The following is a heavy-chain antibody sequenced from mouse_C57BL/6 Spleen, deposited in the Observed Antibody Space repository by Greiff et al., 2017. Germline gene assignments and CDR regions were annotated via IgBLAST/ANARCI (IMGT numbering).Heavy chain of an antibody. D-gene: IGHD3-1*01. CDR1: GYAFSSSW. J-gene: IGHJ2*01. V-gene: IGHV1-82*01. CDR2: IYPGDGDT. Sequence: QVQLKQSGPELVKPGASVKISCKASGYAFSSSWMNWVKQRPGKGLEWIGRIYPGDGDTNYNGKFKGKATLTADKSSSTAYMQLSSLTSEDSAVYFCARSGTRYFDYWGQGTTLTVSS. CDR3: ARSGTRYFDY.